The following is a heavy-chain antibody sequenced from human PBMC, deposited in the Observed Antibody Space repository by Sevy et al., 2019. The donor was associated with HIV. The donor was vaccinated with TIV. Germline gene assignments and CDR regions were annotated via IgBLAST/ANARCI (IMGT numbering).Heavy chain of an antibody. J-gene: IGHJ6*03. CDR1: GFTFSGSA. CDR3: TRRGFDGYDHWGYYYYYMDV. D-gene: IGHD5-12*01. Sequence: GGSLRLSCAASGFTFSGSAMHWVRQASGKGLEWVGRIRSKANSYATAYAASVKGRSTISRDDSKNTAYLQMNSLKTEDTAVYYCTRRGFDGYDHWGYYYYYMDVWGKGTTVTVSS. CDR2: IRSKANSYAT. V-gene: IGHV3-73*01.